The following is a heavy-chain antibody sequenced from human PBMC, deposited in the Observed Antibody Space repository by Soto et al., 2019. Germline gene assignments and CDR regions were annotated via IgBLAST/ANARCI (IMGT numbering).Heavy chain of an antibody. CDR2: IIPIFGTA. CDR1: GGTFSSYA. D-gene: IGHD3-10*01. J-gene: IGHJ4*02. CDR3: ARGTPFGELSHWAFDY. V-gene: IGHV1-69*13. Sequence: SVKVSCKASGGTFSSYAISWVRQAPGQGLEWMGGIIPIFGTANYAQKFQGRVTITADESTSTAYMELSSLRSEDTAVYYCARGTPFGELSHWAFDYWGQGTLVTVSS.